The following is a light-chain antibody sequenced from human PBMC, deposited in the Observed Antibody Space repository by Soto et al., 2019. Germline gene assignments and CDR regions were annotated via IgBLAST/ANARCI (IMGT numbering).Light chain of an antibody. CDR3: CSYTTSSSYV. Sequence: QSVLTQPASVSGSPGQSITISCTGTSSDVGGYNYVSWYQQHPGKAPKLMIYEVSNRPSGVSPRFSGSKSGNTASLTISGLQAEDEADYYCCSYTTSSSYVFGTGTKLTVL. CDR1: SSDVGGYNY. V-gene: IGLV2-14*01. CDR2: EVS. J-gene: IGLJ1*01.